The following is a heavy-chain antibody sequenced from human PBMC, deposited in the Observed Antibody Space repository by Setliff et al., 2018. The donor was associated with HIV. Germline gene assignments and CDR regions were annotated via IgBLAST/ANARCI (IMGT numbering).Heavy chain of an antibody. D-gene: IGHD5-12*01. Sequence: KPSETLSLTCAVSGDSITSRNYYWGWIRQPPGKGLEWIGGIYYDGRTFYKPSLESRLTISVDTSKNQFSPRLNSVTAADTAVYYCARAEMATIVAFDIWGQGTMVTVSS. V-gene: IGHV4-39*07. CDR2: IYYDGRT. CDR3: ARAEMATIVAFDI. CDR1: GDSITSRNYY. J-gene: IGHJ3*02.